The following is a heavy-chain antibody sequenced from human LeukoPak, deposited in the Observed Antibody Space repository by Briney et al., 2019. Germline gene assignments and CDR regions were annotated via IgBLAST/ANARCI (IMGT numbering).Heavy chain of an antibody. CDR3: ASSGGITMVRGDWFDP. J-gene: IGHJ5*02. D-gene: IGHD3-10*01. CDR2: IYHSGST. Sequence: SETLSLTCAVSGGSISSGGYSWSWIRQPPGKGLEWIGYIYHSGSTYYNPSLKSRVTISVDRSKNQFSLELSSVTAADTAVYYCASSGGITMVRGDWFDPWGQGTLVTVSS. CDR1: GGSISSGGYS. V-gene: IGHV4-30-2*01.